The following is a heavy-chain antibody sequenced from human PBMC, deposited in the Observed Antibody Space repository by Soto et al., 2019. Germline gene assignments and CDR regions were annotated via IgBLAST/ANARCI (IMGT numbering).Heavy chain of an antibody. Sequence: SETLSLTCAVSGGSISSSNWWSWVRQPPGKGLEWIGEIHHSGSTNYNPSLKSRVTISVDKSKNQFSLKLSSVTAADTAVYYCARGVTLGYCSGGSCSYYFDYWGQGTLVTVSS. V-gene: IGHV4-4*02. J-gene: IGHJ4*02. D-gene: IGHD2-15*01. CDR1: GGSISSSNW. CDR3: ARGVTLGYCSGGSCSYYFDY. CDR2: IHHSGST.